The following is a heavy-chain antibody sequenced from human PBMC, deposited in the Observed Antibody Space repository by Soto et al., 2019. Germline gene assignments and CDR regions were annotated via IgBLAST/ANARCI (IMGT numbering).Heavy chain of an antibody. Sequence: SETLSLTCTVSGGSISSSSYYWGWIRQPPGKGLEWIGSIYYSGSTYYNPSLKSRVTISVDTSKNQFSLKLSSVTAADTAVYYCARSTDILTGEYYYYYMDVWGKGTTVTVSS. CDR3: ARSTDILTGEYYYYYMDV. J-gene: IGHJ6*03. CDR1: GGSISSSSYY. CDR2: IYYSGST. V-gene: IGHV4-39*01. D-gene: IGHD3-9*01.